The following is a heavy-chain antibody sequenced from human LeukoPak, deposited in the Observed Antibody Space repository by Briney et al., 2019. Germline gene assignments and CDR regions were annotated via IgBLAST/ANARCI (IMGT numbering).Heavy chain of an antibody. D-gene: IGHD3-10*01. Sequence: GRSLRLSCAASGFTFSSYGMHWVRQAPGKGLEWVAVISYDGSKKYYADSVKGRFTISRDNSKNTLYLQMNSLRAEDTAVYYCARYDSGEFDYWGRGTLVIVSS. CDR1: GFTFSSYG. CDR3: ARYDSGEFDY. CDR2: ISYDGSKK. V-gene: IGHV3-30*03. J-gene: IGHJ4*02.